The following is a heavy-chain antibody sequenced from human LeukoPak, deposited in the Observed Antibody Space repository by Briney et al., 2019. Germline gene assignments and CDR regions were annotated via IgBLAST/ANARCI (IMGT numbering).Heavy chain of an antibody. V-gene: IGHV3-53*01. CDR3: ARSYYCGSGSYYTPYYYYYMDV. D-gene: IGHD3-10*01. J-gene: IGHJ6*03. Sequence: PGGSLRLSCAASGFTVSSNYMSWVRQAPGKGLEWVSVIYSGGSTYYADSVKGRFTISRDNSKNTLYLQMNSLRAEDTAVYYCARSYYCGSGSYYTPYYYYYMDVWGKGTTVTISS. CDR2: IYSGGST. CDR1: GFTVSSNY.